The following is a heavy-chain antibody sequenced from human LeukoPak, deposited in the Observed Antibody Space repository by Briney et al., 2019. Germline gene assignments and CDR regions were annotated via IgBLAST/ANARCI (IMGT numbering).Heavy chain of an antibody. CDR1: GFTLSTYD. V-gene: IGHV3-30-3*01. Sequence: GRSLRLSCAASGFTLSTYDMHWVRQAPGKGLEWVALISYDGGNKYYADSVKGRFTISRDNSKNTLYLQMNSLRAEDTAAYYCAREVKIRGAPSWSYFDYWGQGTLVTVSS. J-gene: IGHJ4*02. CDR3: AREVKIRGAPSWSYFDY. D-gene: IGHD3-10*01. CDR2: ISYDGGNK.